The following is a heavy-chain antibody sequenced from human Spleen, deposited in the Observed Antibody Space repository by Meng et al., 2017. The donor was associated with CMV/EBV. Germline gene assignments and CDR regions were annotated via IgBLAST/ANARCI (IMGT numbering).Heavy chain of an antibody. V-gene: IGHV3-21*01. CDR1: GFTFSSYS. CDR3: ARDYSSGSYQTGY. CDR2: ISSSSSYI. D-gene: IGHD3-10*01. Sequence: GESLKISCAASGFTFSSYSMNWVRQAPGKGLEWVSSISSSSSYIYYADSVKGRFTISRDNAKNSLYLQMNSLRAEDTAVYYCARDYSSGSYQTGYWGQGTLVTVSS. J-gene: IGHJ4*02.